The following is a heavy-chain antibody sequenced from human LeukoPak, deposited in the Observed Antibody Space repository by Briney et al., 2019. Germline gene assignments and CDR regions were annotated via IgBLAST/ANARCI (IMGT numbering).Heavy chain of an antibody. CDR3: ARSTYYNILTGYYGYFDL. J-gene: IGHJ2*01. Sequence: PSETLSLTCTVSGGSISSSSYYWGWIRQSPGKGLEWIGSIYYSGTSFYNPSLKSRLTISVDTSKNQFSLKVTSVTAADTAVYYCARSTYYNILTGYYGYFDLWGRGTLVTVSS. V-gene: IGHV4-39*01. CDR1: GGSISSSSYY. D-gene: IGHD3-9*01. CDR2: IYYSGTS.